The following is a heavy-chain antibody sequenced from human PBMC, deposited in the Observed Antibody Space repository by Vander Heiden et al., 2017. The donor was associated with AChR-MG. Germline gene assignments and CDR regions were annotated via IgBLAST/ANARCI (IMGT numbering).Heavy chain of an antibody. D-gene: IGHD2-2*01. J-gene: IGHJ4*02. CDR2: LSGGGGST. CDR1: GFTLSSYS. Sequence: EVQLLESGGGLVQPGGSLRLPCVASGFTLSSYSMGWVRQAPGKGLDWVSALSGGGGSTYYADSVKGRFTISSDISKNTLYLQMNDMRAEDTAVYYCAKLIVVIPAGQFDHWGQGSLVTVSS. CDR3: AKLIVVIPAGQFDH. V-gene: IGHV3-23*01.